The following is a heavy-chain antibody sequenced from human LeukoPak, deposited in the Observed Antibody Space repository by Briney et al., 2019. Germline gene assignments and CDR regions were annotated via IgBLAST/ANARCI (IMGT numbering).Heavy chain of an antibody. D-gene: IGHD3-22*01. CDR2: ISYDGSNK. CDR3: AKDVTYYYDSSGPDY. J-gene: IGHJ4*02. CDR1: GFTFSSYG. V-gene: IGHV3-30*18. Sequence: GGSLRLSCAASGFTFSSYGMHWVRQAPGEGLEWVAVISYDGSNKYYADSVKGRFTISRDNSKNTLYLQMNSLRAEDTAVYYCAKDVTYYYDSSGPDYWGQGTLVTVSS.